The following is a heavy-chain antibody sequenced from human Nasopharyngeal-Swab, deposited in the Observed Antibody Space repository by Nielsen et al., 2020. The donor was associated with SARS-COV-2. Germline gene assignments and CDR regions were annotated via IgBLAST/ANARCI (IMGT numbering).Heavy chain of an antibody. D-gene: IGHD6-6*01. V-gene: IGHV3-53*01. Sequence: GESLKISCAASGFTVSSNYMSWVRQAPGKGLEWVSVIYSGGSTYYADSVKGRFTISRDNSKNTLYLQMNSLRAEDTAVYYCAKDGSSSYIYWGQGTLVTVSS. CDR3: AKDGSSSYIY. CDR2: IYSGGST. CDR1: GFTVSSNY. J-gene: IGHJ4*02.